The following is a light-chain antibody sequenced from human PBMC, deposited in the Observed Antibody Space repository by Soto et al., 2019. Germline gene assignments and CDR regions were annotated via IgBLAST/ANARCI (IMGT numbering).Light chain of an antibody. CDR1: SSDGGGYNY. Sequence: QSALTQPASVSGSPGQSITISCTGTSSDGGGYNYVSWYQRHPDKAPKLMIYDVSNRPSGVSNRFSGSKSGNTASLTISGLQAADEATYYCSSYTSGSTRLVFGGGTKLTVL. CDR3: SSYTSGSTRLV. V-gene: IGLV2-14*03. CDR2: DVS. J-gene: IGLJ2*01.